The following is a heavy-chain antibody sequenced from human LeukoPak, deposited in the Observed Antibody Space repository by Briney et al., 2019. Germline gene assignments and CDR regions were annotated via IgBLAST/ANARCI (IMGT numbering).Heavy chain of an antibody. V-gene: IGHV4-39*01. CDR1: GGSISSSSYY. J-gene: IGHJ4*02. Sequence: PSETLSLTCTVSGGSISSSSYYWGWIRQPPGKGLEWIGSIYYSGSTYYNPSLKSRVTISVDTSKNQFSLKLSSVTAADTAVYYCASHRVDFWSGYYIPLDYWGQGTLVTVSS. CDR3: ASHRVDFWSGYYIPLDY. CDR2: IYYSGST. D-gene: IGHD3-3*01.